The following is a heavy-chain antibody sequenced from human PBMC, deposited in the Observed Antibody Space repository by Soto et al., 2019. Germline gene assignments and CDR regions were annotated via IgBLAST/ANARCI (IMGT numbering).Heavy chain of an antibody. D-gene: IGHD3-22*01. CDR1: GCTFSSYA. J-gene: IGHJ3*02. Sequence: ASVKVSCKACGCTFSSYAISWVRQAPGQGLEWMGGIIPIFGTANYAQKFQGRVTITADESTSTAYMELSSLRSEDTAVYYCARESTYYYDSSGYYYGGAFDIWGQGTMVTVSS. CDR2: IIPIFGTA. CDR3: ARESTYYYDSSGYYYGGAFDI. V-gene: IGHV1-69*13.